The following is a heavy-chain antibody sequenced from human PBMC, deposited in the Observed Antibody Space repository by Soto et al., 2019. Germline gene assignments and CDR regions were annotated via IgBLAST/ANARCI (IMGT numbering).Heavy chain of an antibody. CDR2: TYYSGST. CDR1: AGSLSSGSYY. Sequence: PSETLSRTCTGSAGSLSSGSYYWSWIRQPPGKGLEWIGYTYYSGSTNYNPSLKSRVTISVDTSKNQFSLKLSSVTAADTAVYYCARGDLPYYYDSSGYYPPFDYWGQGTLVTVSS. D-gene: IGHD3-22*01. J-gene: IGHJ4*02. V-gene: IGHV4-61*01. CDR3: ARGDLPYYYDSSGYYPPFDY.